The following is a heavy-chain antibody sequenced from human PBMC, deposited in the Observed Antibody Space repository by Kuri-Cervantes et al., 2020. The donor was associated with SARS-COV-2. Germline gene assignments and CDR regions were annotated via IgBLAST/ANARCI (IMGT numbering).Heavy chain of an antibody. CDR2: VNHRGST. CDR1: GESFSGYY. J-gene: IGHJ4*02. Sequence: SETLSLTCAFYGESFSGYYWNWIRQSPGKGLQWIGEVNHRGSTNYNPSLKSRVTISVDTSKNQFSLKLSSATAADTAVYHCARVDSSSWLFDYWGQGTLVTVSS. CDR3: ARVDSSSWLFDY. D-gene: IGHD6-13*01. V-gene: IGHV4-34*01.